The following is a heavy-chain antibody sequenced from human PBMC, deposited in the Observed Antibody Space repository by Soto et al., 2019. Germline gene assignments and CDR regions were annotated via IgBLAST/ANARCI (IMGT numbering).Heavy chain of an antibody. V-gene: IGHV1-69*01. CDR3: KLRALAEYFQH. J-gene: IGHJ1*01. Sequence: QVQLVQSGAEVKKPGSSVKVSSKASGGTFSSYAISWVRQAPGQGLEWMGGIIPIFGTANYAQKFQGRVTITADESTSTAYMELSSLRSEDTAVYYCKLRALAEYFQHWGQGTLVTVSS. CDR1: GGTFSSYA. D-gene: IGHD6-6*01. CDR2: IIPIFGTA.